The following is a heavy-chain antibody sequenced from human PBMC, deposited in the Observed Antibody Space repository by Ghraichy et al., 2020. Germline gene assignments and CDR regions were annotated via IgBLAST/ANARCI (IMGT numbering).Heavy chain of an antibody. J-gene: IGHJ5*02. V-gene: IGHV3-30*02. Sequence: GESLNISCAASGFTFSSYGMHWVRQAPGKGLEWVAFIRYDGSNKYYAGSVKGRFTISRDNSKNTLYLQMNSLRAEDTAVYYCAQPNVLLWFGEVPWGQGTLVTVSS. D-gene: IGHD3-10*01. CDR1: GFTFSSYG. CDR2: IRYDGSNK. CDR3: AQPNVLLWFGEVP.